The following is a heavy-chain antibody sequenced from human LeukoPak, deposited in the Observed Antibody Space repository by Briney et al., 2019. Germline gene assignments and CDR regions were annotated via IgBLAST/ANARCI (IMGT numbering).Heavy chain of an antibody. V-gene: IGHV4-39*02. CDR3: ASTSDIAVAGIWNDY. J-gene: IGHJ4*02. CDR1: GASISSSDSY. CDR2: IYRRGSA. Sequence: SETLSLTCTVSGASISSSDSYWSWIRQPPGKGLEWIGSIYRRGSASYNPSLKSRVTVSEDMSKNHFSLRLSSVTAADTAVYYCASTSDIAVAGIWNDYWGQGTLVTVSS. D-gene: IGHD6-19*01.